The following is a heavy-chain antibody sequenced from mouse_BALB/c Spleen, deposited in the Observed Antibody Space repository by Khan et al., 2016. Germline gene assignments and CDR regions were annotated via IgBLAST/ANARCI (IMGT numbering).Heavy chain of an antibody. CDR2: IWAGGRT. CDR1: GFSVTSYG. CDR3: ARDVITTVVDYYHAMDY. D-gene: IGHD1-1*01. V-gene: IGHV2-9*02. Sequence: QVQLKQSGPGLVAPSQSLSITCTVSGFSVTSYGVHWVRQPPGKGLAWLGVIWAGGRTHYNSALMSRLSISKDHSKSQVFIRRNSLQTDDTSMYYCARDVITTVVDYYHAMDYWGKGTSVTVSS. J-gene: IGHJ4*01.